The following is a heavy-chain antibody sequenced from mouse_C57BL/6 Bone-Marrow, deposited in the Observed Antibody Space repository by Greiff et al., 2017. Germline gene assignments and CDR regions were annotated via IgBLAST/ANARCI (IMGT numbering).Heavy chain of an antibody. J-gene: IGHJ1*03. V-gene: IGHV5-6*01. CDR1: GFTFSSYG. D-gene: IGHD3-3*01. Sequence: VQLKESGGDLVKPGGSLKLSCAASGFTFSSYGMSWVRQTPDKRLEWVATISSGGSYTYYPDSVKGRFPISRDNAKNTLYLQMSSLKSEDTAMYYCARHRRAITPYWYFDVWGTGTTVTVSS. CDR3: ARHRRAITPYWYFDV. CDR2: ISSGGSYT.